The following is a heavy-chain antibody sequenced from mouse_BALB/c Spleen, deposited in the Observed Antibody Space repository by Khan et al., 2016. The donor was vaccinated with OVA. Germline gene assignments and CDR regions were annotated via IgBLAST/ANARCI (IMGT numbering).Heavy chain of an antibody. V-gene: IGHV9-3-1*01. J-gene: IGHJ4*01. Sequence: QIQLVQSGPELKKPGETVQISCKASGFTFTNYGMNWVKQAPGKGLKWMGWINTYTGEPTFATDFKGRFAFSLETSASTAYLQINSHKNEDTATYFCARVGYNGTMDCWGQGTSVTVSS. CDR2: INTYTGEP. CDR3: ARVGYNGTMDC. CDR1: GFTFTNYG. D-gene: IGHD2-14*01.